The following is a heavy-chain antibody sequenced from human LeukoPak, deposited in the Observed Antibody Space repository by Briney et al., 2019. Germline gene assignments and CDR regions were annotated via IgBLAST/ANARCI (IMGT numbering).Heavy chain of an antibody. CDR3: VKDRSDSSSWYGQFEY. CDR2: MSGSGGST. V-gene: IGHV3-23*01. D-gene: IGHD6-13*01. Sequence: GGSLRLSCAASGFTFSTYAMNWVRQAPGKGLEWVSAMSGSGGSTYYADSVKGRFTISRDNSKNTLYLQMNSLRAEDTAVFYCVKDRSDSSSWYGQFEYWGQGTLVTVSS. CDR1: GFTFSTYA. J-gene: IGHJ4*02.